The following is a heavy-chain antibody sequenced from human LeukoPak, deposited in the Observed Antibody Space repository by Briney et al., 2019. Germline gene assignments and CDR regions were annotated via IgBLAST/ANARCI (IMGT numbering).Heavy chain of an antibody. CDR2: INPNSGGT. V-gene: IGHV1-2*02. J-gene: IGHJ6*03. CDR3: ARAALGYSSTWDYYYYMDV. Sequence: ASVKVSCKASGYTFTGYYIHWVRQAPGQGLEWMGWINPNSGGTNYAQKFQGRVTMTRDTSISTAYMELSGLRSDDTAVYYCARAALGYSSTWDYYYYMDVWGKGTTVTVSS. CDR1: GYTFTGYY. D-gene: IGHD6-13*01.